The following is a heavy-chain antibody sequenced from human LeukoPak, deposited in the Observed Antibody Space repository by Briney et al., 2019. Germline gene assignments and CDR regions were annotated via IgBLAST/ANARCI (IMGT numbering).Heavy chain of an antibody. CDR2: ISYDGSNK. J-gene: IGHJ6*03. CDR3: ARLSGDSNYPSYYYYYMDV. CDR1: GFTFSSYA. Sequence: GGSLRLSCAASGFTFSSYAMHWVRQAPGKGLEWVAVISYDGSNKYYADSVKGRFTISRDNSKNTLYLQMNSLRAEDTAVYYCARLSGDSNYPSYYYYYMDVWGKGTTVTVSS. D-gene: IGHD4-11*01. V-gene: IGHV3-30*04.